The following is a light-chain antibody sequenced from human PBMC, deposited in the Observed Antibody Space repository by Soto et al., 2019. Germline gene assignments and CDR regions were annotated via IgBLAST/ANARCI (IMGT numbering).Light chain of an antibody. CDR3: QQYNTYPWT. V-gene: IGKV1-5*01. CDR1: QSISSW. Sequence: DIQMTQSPSTLSASVGDRVTITCRASQSISSWLAWYQQRPGKAPKLLIYDAFSLESGVPSRFSGSRSGTGFTLTITSLQPGDFATYYCQQYNTYPWTFGQGTKVEVK. J-gene: IGKJ1*01. CDR2: DAF.